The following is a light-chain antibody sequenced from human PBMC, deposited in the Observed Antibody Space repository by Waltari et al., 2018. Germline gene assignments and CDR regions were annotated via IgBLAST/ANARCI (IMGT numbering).Light chain of an antibody. Sequence: DVVMTQSPLSLPVTLGQPASISCRSSQSLVSSDGNTYFYWFHQRPGQSPRRLIYKVSNRDSGVPDRFSGSGSGTDFTLKISRVEAEDVGVYYCMQGTHWPTFGQGTKVEIK. CDR2: KVS. CDR1: QSLVSSDGNTY. J-gene: IGKJ1*01. V-gene: IGKV2-30*01. CDR3: MQGTHWPT.